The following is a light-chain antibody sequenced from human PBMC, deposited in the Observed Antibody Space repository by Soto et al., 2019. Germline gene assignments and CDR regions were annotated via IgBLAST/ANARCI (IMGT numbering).Light chain of an antibody. CDR1: SSDVGGYNY. J-gene: IGLJ2*01. CDR2: DVS. Sequence: QSALTQPASVSGSPGQSITISCTGTSSDVGGYNYVSWYQQHPGKAPKLMIYDVSNRPSGVSNRFSGSKSGNTASLTISGIQAEDEADYYCSSYTSSSTVVFGGGTKLTVL. V-gene: IGLV2-14*03. CDR3: SSYTSSSTVV.